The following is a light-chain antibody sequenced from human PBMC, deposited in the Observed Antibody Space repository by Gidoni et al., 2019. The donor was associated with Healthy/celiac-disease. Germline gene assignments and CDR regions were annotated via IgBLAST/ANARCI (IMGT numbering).Light chain of an antibody. CDR1: QGISNY. Sequence: DIQMSQAPSSLSASVGDRVTINCRASQGISNYLAWYQQKPGKVPKLLIYAASTWHSGVPSRFSGSGSGTDFTLTISSLQPEDVATYYCQKYNSALWTFGQGTKVEIK. CDR3: QKYNSALWT. V-gene: IGKV1-27*01. J-gene: IGKJ1*01. CDR2: AAS.